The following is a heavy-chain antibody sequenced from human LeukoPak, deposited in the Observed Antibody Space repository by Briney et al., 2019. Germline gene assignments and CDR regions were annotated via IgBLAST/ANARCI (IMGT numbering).Heavy chain of an antibody. V-gene: IGHV4-30-2*01. Sequence: PSETLSLTCTVSGGSISSGGYYWSWIRQPPGKGLEWIGYIYHSGSTYYNPSLKSRVTISVDRSKNQFSLKLSSVTAADTAVYYCARWSVGATVDYWGQGTLVTVPS. J-gene: IGHJ4*02. D-gene: IGHD1-26*01. CDR3: ARWSVGATVDY. CDR1: GGSISSGGYY. CDR2: IYHSGST.